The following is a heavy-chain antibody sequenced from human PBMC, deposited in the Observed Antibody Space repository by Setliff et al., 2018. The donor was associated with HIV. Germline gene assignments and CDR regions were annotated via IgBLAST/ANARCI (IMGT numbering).Heavy chain of an antibody. D-gene: IGHD5-12*01. V-gene: IGHV3-30*02. Sequence: GGSLRLSCAASGFSFSSFAFHWVRRGPGKGLEWVAFIRYDGSNEHYADSVKGRFTISRDNSKNTLALQMTSLRVEDTAAYYCAKDYFSGYDFRYFFDYWGQGALVTVSS. CDR2: IRYDGSNE. CDR1: GFSFSSFA. CDR3: AKDYFSGYDFRYFFDY. J-gene: IGHJ4*02.